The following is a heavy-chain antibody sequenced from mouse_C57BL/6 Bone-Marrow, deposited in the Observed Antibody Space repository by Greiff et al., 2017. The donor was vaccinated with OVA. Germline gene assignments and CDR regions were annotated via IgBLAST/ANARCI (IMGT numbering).Heavy chain of an antibody. CDR1: GFSLTSYG. CDR3: AREGGWYHYYAMDY. Sequence: VQLQESGPGLVQPSQSLSITCTVSGFSLTSYGVHWVRQSPGKGLEWLGVIWSGGRTDYTAVFISRLSISKDNSKGQVYFKMNSLQANDTAIYYCAREGGWYHYYAMDYWGQGTSVTVAS. CDR2: IWSGGRT. J-gene: IGHJ4*01. V-gene: IGHV2-2*02. D-gene: IGHD2-1*01.